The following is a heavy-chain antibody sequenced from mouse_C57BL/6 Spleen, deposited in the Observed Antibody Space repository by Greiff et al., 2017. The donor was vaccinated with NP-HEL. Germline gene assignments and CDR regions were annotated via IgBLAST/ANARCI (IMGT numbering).Heavy chain of an antibody. CDR2: INPGSGGT. CDR1: GYAFTNYL. V-gene: IGHV1-54*01. J-gene: IGHJ3*01. Sequence: QVQLQQSGAELVRPGTSVKVSCKASGYAFTNYLIEWVKQRPGQGLEWIGVINPGSGGTNYNEKFKGKATLTADKSSSTAYMQLSSLTSEDSAVYFCARSDGYSFAYWGQGTLVTVSA. CDR3: ARSDGYSFAY. D-gene: IGHD2-3*01.